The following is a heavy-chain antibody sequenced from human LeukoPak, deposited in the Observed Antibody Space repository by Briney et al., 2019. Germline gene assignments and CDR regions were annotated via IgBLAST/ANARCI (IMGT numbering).Heavy chain of an antibody. Sequence: PSETLSLTCSVSGDSISTYYWSWIRQPPAKGLEWIGYVYYSGSTNYNPSLRSRVTISVDTSKNQFSLKLTSVTAADTAVYYCARRLAVTGRYYFDYWGPGTLVTVSS. CDR2: VYYSGST. CDR3: ARRLAVTGRYYFDY. CDR1: GDSISTYY. D-gene: IGHD6-19*01. V-gene: IGHV4-59*08. J-gene: IGHJ4*02.